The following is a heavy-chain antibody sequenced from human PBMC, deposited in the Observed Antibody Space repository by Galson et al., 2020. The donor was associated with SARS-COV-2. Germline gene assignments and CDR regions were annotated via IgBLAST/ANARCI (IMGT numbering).Heavy chain of an antibody. V-gene: IGHV3-21*01. D-gene: IGHD3-22*01. CDR2: ISSSSSYI. CDR3: ARGPFDYYDSSGYYHELSY. CDR1: GFNFSSYR. Sequence: GASLKISCAASGFNFSSYRMNWVRQAPGKGLEWVSSISSSSSYIYYADSVKGRFTISRDNAKNSLYLQMNSLRAEDTAVYYCARGPFDYYDSSGYYHELSYWGQGTLVTVSS. J-gene: IGHJ4*02.